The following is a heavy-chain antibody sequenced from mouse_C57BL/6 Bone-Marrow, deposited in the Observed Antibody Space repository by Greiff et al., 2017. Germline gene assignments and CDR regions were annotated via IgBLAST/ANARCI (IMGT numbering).Heavy chain of an antibody. CDR2: SRNKANDYTT. D-gene: IGHD1-1*01. Sequence: EVQLVESGGGLVQSGRSLRLSCATSGFTFSDFYMEWVRQAPGKGLEWIAASRNKANDYTTEYSASVKGRFIVSRDTSQSILYLQMQPLIAADTAIYYCARDGGYYYGSSPYAMDYWGQGTSVTVSS. CDR3: ARDGGYYYGSSPYAMDY. J-gene: IGHJ4*01. CDR1: GFTFSDFY. V-gene: IGHV7-1*01.